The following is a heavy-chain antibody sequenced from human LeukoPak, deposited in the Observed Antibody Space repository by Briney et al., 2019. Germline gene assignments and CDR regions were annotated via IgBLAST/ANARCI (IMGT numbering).Heavy chain of an antibody. Sequence: PGGSLRLSGAASGFTFSSYAMHWVRQAPGKGLEWVAVISYDGSNKYYADSVKGRFTISRDNSKNTLYLQMNSLRAEDTAVYYCARGGRSSGWYGSYFDYWGQGTLVTVSS. D-gene: IGHD6-19*01. V-gene: IGHV3-30*04. CDR3: ARGGRSSGWYGSYFDY. J-gene: IGHJ4*02. CDR1: GFTFSSYA. CDR2: ISYDGSNK.